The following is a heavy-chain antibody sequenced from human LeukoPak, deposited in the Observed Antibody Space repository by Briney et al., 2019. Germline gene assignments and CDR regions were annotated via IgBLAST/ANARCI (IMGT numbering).Heavy chain of an antibody. CDR3: AKGAPYSSSLSNWFDP. J-gene: IGHJ5*02. CDR2: ISGSGGST. D-gene: IGHD6-6*01. V-gene: IGHV3-23*01. CDR1: GFTFSSYA. Sequence: GGSLRLSCAASGFTFSSYAMTWVRQPPGKGLEWVSEISGSGGSTHYADSVKGRFTISRDNSKNTLYLQMNSLRAEDTAVYYCAKGAPYSSSLSNWFDPLGPGNPGHRLL.